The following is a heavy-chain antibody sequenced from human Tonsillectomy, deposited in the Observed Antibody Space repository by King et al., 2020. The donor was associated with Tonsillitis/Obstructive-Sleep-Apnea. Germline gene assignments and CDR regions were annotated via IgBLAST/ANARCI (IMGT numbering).Heavy chain of an antibody. CDR2: IWFDGTNK. J-gene: IGHJ3*02. D-gene: IGHD3-3*01. Sequence: VQLVESGGGVVQPGRSLRLSCAASGFTLDRYGMHWVRQAPGKGLEGVAGIWFDGTNKYYADSVKGRFTISRDNSKNTLYLEMNSLRAEDTAVYYCARYGLWSGYWIDSFDMWGQGTMVTVSS. CDR3: ARYGLWSGYWIDSFDM. CDR1: GFTLDRYG. V-gene: IGHV3-33*01.